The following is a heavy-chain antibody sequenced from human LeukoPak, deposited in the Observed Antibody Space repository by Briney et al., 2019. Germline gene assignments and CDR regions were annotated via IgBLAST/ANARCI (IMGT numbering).Heavy chain of an antibody. CDR1: GGSFSGYY. J-gene: IGHJ4*02. CDR2: IVHSGNT. CDR3: ARRRATGYYFDY. Sequence: PSETLSLTCAVYGGSFSGYYWSWIRQPPGKGLEWVGEIVHSGNTKYNPSLKSRVTISVDTSKNQFSLKLSSVTAADTAVYYCARRRATGYYFDYWGQGTLVTVSS. V-gene: IGHV4-34*12. D-gene: IGHD5-12*01.